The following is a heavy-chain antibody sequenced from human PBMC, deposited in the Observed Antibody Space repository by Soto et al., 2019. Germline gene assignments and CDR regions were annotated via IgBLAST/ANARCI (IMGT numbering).Heavy chain of an antibody. Sequence: ASVKVSCKASGYTFTSYGISWVRQAPGQGLEWMGWISAYNGNTNYAQKLQGRVTMTTDTSTSTAYMELRSLRSDDTAVYYCARDSTCSGGSCYPFDYWGQGTLVTVSS. CDR1: GYTFTSYG. CDR3: ARDSTCSGGSCYPFDY. V-gene: IGHV1-18*01. J-gene: IGHJ4*02. CDR2: ISAYNGNT. D-gene: IGHD2-15*01.